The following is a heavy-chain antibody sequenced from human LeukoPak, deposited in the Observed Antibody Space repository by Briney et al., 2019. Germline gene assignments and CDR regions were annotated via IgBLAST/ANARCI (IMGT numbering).Heavy chain of an antibody. CDR2: ISWDGDST. CDR3: ATAPYDSIGIFDY. V-gene: IGHV3-43D*03. D-gene: IGHD3-22*01. CDR1: GFTFDDYA. J-gene: IGHJ4*02. Sequence: GGSLRLSCAASGFTFDDYAMHWVRQAPGKGLECVSLISWDGDSTYYSDSVKGRFTISRDNNKNSLYLQMNSLRTEETALYYCATAPYDSIGIFDYWGQGTLVTVSS.